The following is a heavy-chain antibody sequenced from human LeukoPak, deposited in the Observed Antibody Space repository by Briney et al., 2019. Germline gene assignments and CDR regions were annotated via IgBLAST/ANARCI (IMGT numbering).Heavy chain of an antibody. CDR1: GYTPTSYV. D-gene: IGHD5-24*01. CDR3: ARGEMATSPGY. J-gene: IGHJ4*02. V-gene: IGHV1-8*01. CDR2: MNPNSGNT. Sequence: ASVRVSSKPPGYTPTSYVINTVCQAPGQRLEWMGWMNPNSGNTGYAQKFQGRVTMTRNTSISTAYMELSSLRSEDTAVYYCARGEMATSPGYWGQGTLVTVSS.